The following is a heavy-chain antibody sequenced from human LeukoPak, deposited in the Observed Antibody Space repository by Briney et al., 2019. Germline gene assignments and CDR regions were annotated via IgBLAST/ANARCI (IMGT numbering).Heavy chain of an antibody. CDR1: GFTFSDYY. D-gene: IGHD5-24*01. J-gene: IGHJ4*02. CDR2: ISSGDKTI. Sequence: KPGGSLRLSCVASGFTFSDYYMNWIRQAPGKGLEWVSYISSGDKTIYSADSVPGRFTISRDNARNSLYLQMNSLRAEDTAVYYCARDWGWLQLYYFDYWGQGTLVTVSS. V-gene: IGHV3-11*04. CDR3: ARDWGWLQLYYFDY.